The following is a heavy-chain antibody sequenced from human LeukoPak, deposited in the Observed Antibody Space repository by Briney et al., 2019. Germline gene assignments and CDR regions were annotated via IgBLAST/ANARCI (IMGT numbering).Heavy chain of an antibody. CDR3: AREAQKSYYYGSGSSNWFDP. CDR1: GFTFSSYG. D-gene: IGHD3-10*01. CDR2: IWYDGSNK. Sequence: PGGSLRLSCAASGFTFSSYGMHWVRQAPGKGLEWVAVIWYDGSNKYYADSVKGRFTISRDNSKNTLYLQMNSLRAEDTAVYYCAREAQKSYYYGSGSSNWFDPWGQGTLVTVSS. V-gene: IGHV3-33*01. J-gene: IGHJ5*02.